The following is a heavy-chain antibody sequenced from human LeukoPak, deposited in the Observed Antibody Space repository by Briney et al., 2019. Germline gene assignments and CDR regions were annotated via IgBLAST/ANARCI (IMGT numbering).Heavy chain of an antibody. J-gene: IGHJ4*02. CDR1: GYTFTSYG. CDR2: ISAYNGNT. CDR3: ARTSPVTTLKY. V-gene: IGHV1-18*01. Sequence: ASVKVSCKASGYTFTSYGISWVRQAPGQGLEWMGWISAYNGNTNYGQKLHGRVTMTTDTSTNTAYMELRSLRSDDTAVYYCARTSPVTTLKYWGQGTLVTVSS. D-gene: IGHD4-17*01.